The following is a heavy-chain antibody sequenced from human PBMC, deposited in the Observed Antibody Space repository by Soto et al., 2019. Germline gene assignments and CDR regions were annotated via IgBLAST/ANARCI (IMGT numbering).Heavy chain of an antibody. CDR1: GFTFSSYD. CDR3: ARENSGYCSSTSCPVGAFDI. D-gene: IGHD2-2*01. CDR2: ISGSGGNT. J-gene: IGHJ3*02. V-gene: IGHV3-23*01. Sequence: GGSLRLSCAASGFTFSSYDMHWVRQAPGKGLEWVSAISGSGGNTYYADSVKGRFTISRDNSKNTLYLQMNSLRAEDTAVYYCARENSGYCSSTSCPVGAFDIWGQGTMVTVS.